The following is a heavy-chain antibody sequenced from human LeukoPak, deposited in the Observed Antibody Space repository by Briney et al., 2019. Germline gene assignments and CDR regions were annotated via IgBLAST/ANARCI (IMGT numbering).Heavy chain of an antibody. CDR2: IYTSGST. Sequence: SETLSLTCTVSGGSISSGSYCWSWIRQPAGKGLEWIGHIYTSGSTNYNPSLKSRVTISVDTSKNQFSLKLSSVTAADTAVYYCARDGVGSGSYYRSSRVGFDAFDIWGQGTMVTVSS. V-gene: IGHV4-61*09. D-gene: IGHD1-26*01. CDR3: ARDGVGSGSYYRSSRVGFDAFDI. J-gene: IGHJ3*02. CDR1: GGSISSGSYC.